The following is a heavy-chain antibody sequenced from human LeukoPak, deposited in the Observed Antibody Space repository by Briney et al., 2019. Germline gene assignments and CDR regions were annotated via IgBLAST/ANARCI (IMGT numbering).Heavy chain of an antibody. CDR3: AREATYYDFWNGMDV. D-gene: IGHD3-3*01. V-gene: IGHV3-7*03. CDR1: GFTFSGYA. Sequence: PGRSLRLSCAASGFTFSGYAMHWVRQAPGKGLEWVANIKQDGSEKYYVDSVKGRFTISRDNAKNSLYLQMNSLRAEDTAVYYCAREATYYDFWNGMDVWGQGTTVSVSS. J-gene: IGHJ6*02. CDR2: IKQDGSEK.